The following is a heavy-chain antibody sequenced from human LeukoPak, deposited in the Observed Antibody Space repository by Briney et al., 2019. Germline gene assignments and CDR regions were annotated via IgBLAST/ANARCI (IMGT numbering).Heavy chain of an antibody. J-gene: IGHJ5*02. D-gene: IGHD3-3*01. CDR2: INPNSGGT. V-gene: IGHV1-2*02. CDR1: GYTLTGYY. CDR3: ARDRPPITSNWFDP. Sequence: GASVKVSCKASGYTLTGYYMHWVRQAPGQGLEWMGWINPNSGGTNYAQKFQGRVTMTRDTSISTAYMELSSLRSEDTAVYYCARDRPPITSNWFDPWGQGTLVTVSS.